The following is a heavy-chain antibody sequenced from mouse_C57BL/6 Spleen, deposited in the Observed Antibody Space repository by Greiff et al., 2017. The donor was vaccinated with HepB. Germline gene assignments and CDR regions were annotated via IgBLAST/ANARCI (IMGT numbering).Heavy chain of an antibody. J-gene: IGHJ3*01. CDR3: TPYSAWFAY. D-gene: IGHD2-10*01. Sequence: VHVKQSGAELVRPGASVKLSCTASGFNIKDDYMHWVKQRPEQGLEWIGWIDPENGDTEYASKFQGKATITADTSSTTAYLKLSSLTSEDTAVYYCTPYSAWFAYWGQGTLVTVSA. V-gene: IGHV14-4*01. CDR2: IDPENGDT. CDR1: GFNIKDDY.